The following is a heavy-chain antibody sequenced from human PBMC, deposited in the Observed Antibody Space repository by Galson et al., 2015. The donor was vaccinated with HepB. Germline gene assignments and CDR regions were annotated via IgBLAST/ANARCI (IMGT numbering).Heavy chain of an antibody. Sequence: SLRLSCAASGFTFSSYSMNWVRQAPGKGLEWVSSISSSSSYIYYADTVKGRFTISRDNAKNSLYLQMNSLRAEDTAVYYCARDLAYSSSWYYWFDPWGQETLVTVSS. V-gene: IGHV3-21*01. CDR3: ARDLAYSSSWYYWFDP. J-gene: IGHJ5*02. CDR1: GFTFSSYS. CDR2: ISSSSSYI. D-gene: IGHD6-13*01.